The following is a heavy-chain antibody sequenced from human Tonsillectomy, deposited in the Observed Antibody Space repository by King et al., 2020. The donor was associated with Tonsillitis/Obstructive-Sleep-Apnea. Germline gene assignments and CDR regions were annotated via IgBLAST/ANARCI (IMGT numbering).Heavy chain of an antibody. D-gene: IGHD4-17*01. J-gene: IGHJ4*02. V-gene: IGHV4-59*01. CDR2: IYYSGST. CDR3: ARTDYGDREYYFDY. CDR1: GGSISSYY. Sequence: QLQESGPGLVKPSETLSLTCTVSGGSISSYYWSWIRQPPGKGLEWIGYIYYSGSTNYNPSLKSRVTISVDTSKNQFPLKLSSETAADTAVYYFARTDYGDREYYFDYWGQGTLVTVSS.